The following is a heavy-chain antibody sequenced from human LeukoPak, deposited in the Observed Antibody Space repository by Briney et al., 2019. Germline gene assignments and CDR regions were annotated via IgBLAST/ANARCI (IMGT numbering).Heavy chain of an antibody. V-gene: IGHV1-18*01. CDR1: GYTFTSYG. D-gene: IGHD4-17*01. CDR3: AREYLSTPTVTTLFY. CDR2: ISAYNGNT. Sequence: GASVKVSCKASGYTFTSYGISWVRQAPGQGLEWMGWISAYNGNTNYAQKLRGRVTMTTDTSTSTAYMELRSLRSEDTAVYYCAREYLSTPTVTTLFYWGQGTLVTVSS. J-gene: IGHJ4*02.